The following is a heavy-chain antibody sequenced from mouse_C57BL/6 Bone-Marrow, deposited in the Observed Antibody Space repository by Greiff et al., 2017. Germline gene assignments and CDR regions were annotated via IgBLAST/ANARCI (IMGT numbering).Heavy chain of an antibody. V-gene: IGHV5-15*01. CDR3: ARAPSGAVDY. CDR2: ISNLACSI. J-gene: IGHJ4*01. CDR1: GFTFSDYG. Sequence: EVKLMESGGGLVQPGGSLKLSCAASGFTFSDYGMAWVRQAPRKGLEWVAFISNLACSIYYADTVTGRFTISTENTKNTLYLEMSSLRSEDTAMFDCARAPSGAVDYWGQGTSATVSS.